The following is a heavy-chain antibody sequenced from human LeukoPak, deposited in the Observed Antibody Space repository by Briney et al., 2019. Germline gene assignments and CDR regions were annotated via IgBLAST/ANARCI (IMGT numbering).Heavy chain of an antibody. CDR1: GFTFSAYA. J-gene: IGHJ4*02. CDR3: AKRGVNYDSSGNDC. CDR2: ITGSGGRS. V-gene: IGHV3-23*01. Sequence: GSLRLSCAASGFTFSAYAMSWVRQAPGKGLEWVSSITGSGGRSYYADSVKGRFTISRDNSKSTLYLQMSDLRAEDTALYYCAKRGVNYDSSGNDCWGQGTLVTVSS. D-gene: IGHD3-22*01.